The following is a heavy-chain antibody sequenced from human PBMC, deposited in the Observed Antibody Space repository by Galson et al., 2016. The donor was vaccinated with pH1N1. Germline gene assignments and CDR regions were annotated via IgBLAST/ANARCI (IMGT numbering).Heavy chain of an antibody. CDR3: ARGVSVAGTPRLDY. V-gene: IGHV4-31*03. CDR2: IFYSGST. D-gene: IGHD6-19*01. J-gene: IGHJ4*02. Sequence: LSLTCTVSGGSISSGGYYWSWIRQHPGKGLEWIGYIFYSGSTYYNPSLKSRVTISVDTSKNQFSLKLSSVTAADAAVYYCARGVSVAGTPRLDYWGQGTLVTVSS. CDR1: GGSISSGGYY.